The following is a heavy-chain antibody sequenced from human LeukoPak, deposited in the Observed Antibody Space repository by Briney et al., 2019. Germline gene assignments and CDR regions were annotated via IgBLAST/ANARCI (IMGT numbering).Heavy chain of an antibody. Sequence: PSETLSLTCAVYGGSFSGYYWSWIRQPPGKGLEWIGEINHSGSTNYNPSLKSRVTMSVDTSKNQFSLNLNSVTAADTAVYFCARARNYYEGDAFDIWGQGTMVTVSS. V-gene: IGHV4-34*01. D-gene: IGHD3-22*01. CDR2: INHSGST. CDR1: GGSFSGYY. CDR3: ARARNYYEGDAFDI. J-gene: IGHJ3*02.